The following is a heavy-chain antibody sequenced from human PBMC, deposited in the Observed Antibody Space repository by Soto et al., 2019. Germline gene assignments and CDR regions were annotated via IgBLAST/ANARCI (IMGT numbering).Heavy chain of an antibody. D-gene: IGHD3-22*01. CDR1: GYTFTSYY. Sequence: ASVKVSCKASGYTFTSYYMHWVRQAPGQGLEWMGIINPSGGSTSYAQKFQGRVTMTRDTSTSTVHMELSSLRSEDTAVYYCARDRQWLWSDTQAGTFDYWGQRTLVTVSS. CDR3: ARDRQWLWSDTQAGTFDY. J-gene: IGHJ4*02. CDR2: INPSGGST. V-gene: IGHV1-46*01.